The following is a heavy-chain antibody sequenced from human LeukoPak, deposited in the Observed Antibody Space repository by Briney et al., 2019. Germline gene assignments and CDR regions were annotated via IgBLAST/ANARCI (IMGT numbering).Heavy chain of an antibody. D-gene: IGHD2-2*02. V-gene: IGHV1-2*02. CDR2: INPNSGGT. Sequence: GASVKVSCKASGYTFTGYYTHWVRQAPGQGLEWMGWINPNSGGTNYAQKFQGRVTMTRDTSISTAYMELSRLRSDDTAVYYCAILPDCSSTSCYTVDYWGQGTLVTVSS. CDR1: GYTFTGYY. J-gene: IGHJ4*02. CDR3: AILPDCSSTSCYTVDY.